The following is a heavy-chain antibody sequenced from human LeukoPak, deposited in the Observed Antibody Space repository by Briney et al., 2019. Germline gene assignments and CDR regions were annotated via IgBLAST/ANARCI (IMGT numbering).Heavy chain of an antibody. CDR1: GGSISSSSYY. CDR3: ARDSGIAALGD. J-gene: IGHJ4*02. D-gene: IGHD6-13*01. Sequence: PSETLSLTCTVSGGSISSSSYYWGWIRQPPGKGLEWIGSIYYSGSTYYNPSLKSRVTISVDTSKNQFSLKLSSVTAADTAVYYCARDSGIAALGDWGQGTLVTVSS. CDR2: IYYSGST. V-gene: IGHV4-39*07.